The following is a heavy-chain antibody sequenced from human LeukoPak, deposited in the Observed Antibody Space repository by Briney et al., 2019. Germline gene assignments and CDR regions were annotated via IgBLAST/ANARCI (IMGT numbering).Heavy chain of an antibody. D-gene: IGHD3-22*01. CDR3: ARQAYYYDSSGYRQGGFDY. CDR1: GGSISSYY. Sequence: PSETLSLTCTVSGGSISSYYWSWIRQPPGKGLEWIGYIYYSGSTNYNPSLKSRVTISVDTSKNQFSLKLSSVTAADTAVYYCARQAYYYDSSGYRQGGFDYWGQGTLVTVSS. CDR2: IYYSGST. J-gene: IGHJ4*02. V-gene: IGHV4-59*01.